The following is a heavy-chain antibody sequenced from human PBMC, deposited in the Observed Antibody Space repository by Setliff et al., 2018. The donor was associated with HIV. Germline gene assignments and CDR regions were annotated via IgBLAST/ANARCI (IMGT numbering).Heavy chain of an antibody. J-gene: IGHJ4*02. CDR1: GGSISSGTYY. D-gene: IGHD3-3*01. CDR2: IYTSGST. V-gene: IGHV4-61*02. CDR3: ASVTIFGVVFDY. Sequence: SETLSLTCTVSGGSISSGTYYWSWVRQPAGKGLEWIGRIYTSGSTNYNPSLKSRVTISLDTSKNQFSLKLSSVTAADTAVYYCASVTIFGVVFDYWGQGTLVTVS.